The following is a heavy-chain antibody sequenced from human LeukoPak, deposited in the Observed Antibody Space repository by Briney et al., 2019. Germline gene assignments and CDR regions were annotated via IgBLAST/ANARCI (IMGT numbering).Heavy chain of an antibody. V-gene: IGHV5-10-1*01. CDR1: GYSFTSYW. D-gene: IGHD4-17*01. Sequence: GESLKISFKGSGYSFTSYWISWVRQMPGKGLEFMGRIEPSDSYTNYSPSFQGHVTISVDKSISTAYLQWSSLKASDTAMYYCARTLSDYYYFDYWGQGTLVTVSS. CDR3: ARTLSDYYYFDY. J-gene: IGHJ4*02. CDR2: IEPSDSYT.